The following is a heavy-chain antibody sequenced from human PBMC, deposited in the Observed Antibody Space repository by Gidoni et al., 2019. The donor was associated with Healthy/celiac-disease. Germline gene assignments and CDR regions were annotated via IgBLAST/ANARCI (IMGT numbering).Heavy chain of an antibody. D-gene: IGHD2-15*01. V-gene: IGHV1-18*01. CDR3: ARTGYCSGGSCYTDDAFDI. CDR1: GYPFTSYG. Sequence: QVQLVQSGAEVKKPGASVKVSCKASGYPFTSYGISWVRQAPGQGLEWMGWISAYNGNTNYAQKLQGRVTMTTDTATSTAYMELRSLRSDDTAVYYCARTGYCSGGSCYTDDAFDIWGQGTMVTVSS. CDR2: ISAYNGNT. J-gene: IGHJ3*02.